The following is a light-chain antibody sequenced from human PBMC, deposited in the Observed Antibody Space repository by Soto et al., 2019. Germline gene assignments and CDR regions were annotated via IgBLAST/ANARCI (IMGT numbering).Light chain of an antibody. V-gene: IGKV3-15*01. CDR1: QSVSSN. CDR2: GAS. CDR3: QQYNNWPPWT. Sequence: EIVMTQSPATLSVSPGERATLSCRASQSVSSNFAWYQQKPGQAPRLLIYGASIRATGIPIRFSGSGSGTEFTLTISSLQSGDFAVYYCQQYNNWPPWTVGRGTKVEIK. J-gene: IGKJ1*01.